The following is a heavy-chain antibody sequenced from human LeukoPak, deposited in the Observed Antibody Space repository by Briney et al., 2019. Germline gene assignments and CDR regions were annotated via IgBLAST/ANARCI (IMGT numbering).Heavy chain of an antibody. Sequence: GGSLRLSCAATGFTLSSYNMNWVRQAPGKGLQWVSYISSDSTTIHYADSVKGRFTISRDNAKNSLYVQMNSLRAEDTAVYYCAKGPLTEVAGTTWDTWGRGTLVTVSS. CDR2: ISSDSTTI. CDR1: GFTLSSYN. J-gene: IGHJ5*02. D-gene: IGHD6-19*01. CDR3: AKGPLTEVAGTTWDT. V-gene: IGHV3-48*04.